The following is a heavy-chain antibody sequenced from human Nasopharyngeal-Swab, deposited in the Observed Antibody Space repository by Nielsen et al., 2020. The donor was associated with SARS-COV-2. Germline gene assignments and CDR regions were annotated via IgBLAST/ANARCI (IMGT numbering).Heavy chain of an antibody. J-gene: IGHJ4*02. CDR1: GFTFSSHA. V-gene: IGHV3-23*01. D-gene: IGHD5-24*01. Sequence: GESLKISCAASGFTFSSHAMSWVRQAPGKGLEWVSGLIENGVDTYYAESVKGRFTVSRDNSRNSLYLQMNSLRAEDTAVYYCASHRSRDGYNYPYWGQGTLVTVSS. CDR2: LIENGVDT. CDR3: ASHRSRDGYNYPY.